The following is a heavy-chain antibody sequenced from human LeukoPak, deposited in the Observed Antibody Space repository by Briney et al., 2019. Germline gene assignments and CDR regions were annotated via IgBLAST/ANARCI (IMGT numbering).Heavy chain of an antibody. CDR3: AGDYYDSSGYLFY. CDR2: ISYDGSNK. CDR1: GFTFSSYA. Sequence: PGGSLRLSCAASGFTFSSYAMHWVRQAPGKGLEWVAVISYDGSNKYYADSVKGRFTISRDNSKNTLYLQMNSLRAEDTAVYYCAGDYYDSSGYLFYWGQGTLVTVSS. D-gene: IGHD3-22*01. J-gene: IGHJ4*02. V-gene: IGHV3-30*04.